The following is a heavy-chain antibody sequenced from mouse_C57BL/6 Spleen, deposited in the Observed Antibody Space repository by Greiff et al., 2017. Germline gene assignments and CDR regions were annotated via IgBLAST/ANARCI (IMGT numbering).Heavy chain of an antibody. Sequence: EVQLVESGGGLVQPKGSLKLSCAASGFSFNTYAMNWVRQAPGKGLEWVARIRSKSNNYATYYADSVKDRFTISRDDSESMLYLQMNNLKTEDTAMYYCVRQSRQLRLLSWFAYWGQGTLVTVSA. D-gene: IGHD3-2*02. CDR2: IRSKSNNYAT. V-gene: IGHV10-1*01. CDR1: GFSFNTYA. CDR3: VRQSRQLRLLSWFAY. J-gene: IGHJ3*01.